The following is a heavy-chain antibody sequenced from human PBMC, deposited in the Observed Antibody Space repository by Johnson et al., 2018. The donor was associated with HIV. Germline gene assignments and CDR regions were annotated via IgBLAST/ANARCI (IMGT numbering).Heavy chain of an antibody. D-gene: IGHD2-2*01. CDR2: ISDDGSNK. V-gene: IGHV3-30*04. CDR1: GFTFNSYA. Sequence: QVQLVESGGGVVQPGRSLRLFCAASGFTFNSYAMHWVRQAPDKGLEWVAVISDDGSNKYYADSMKGRFTISRDTAKNSLYLQMNSLRAEDTALYYCARGKLPAALRRGDAFDIWVQGTMVTVSS. CDR3: ARGKLPAALRRGDAFDI. J-gene: IGHJ3*02.